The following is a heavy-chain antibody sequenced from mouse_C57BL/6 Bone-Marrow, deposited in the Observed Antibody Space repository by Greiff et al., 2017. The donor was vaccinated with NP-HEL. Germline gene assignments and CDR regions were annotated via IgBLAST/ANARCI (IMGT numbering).Heavy chain of an antibody. CDR3: ATGDYDA. CDR1: GYTFTSYW. D-gene: IGHD2-4*01. Sequence: QVQLQQPGAELVKPGASVKLSCKASGYTFTSYWMQWVKQRPGQGLEWIGEIDPSDSYTNYNQKFKGKATLTVDTSSSTAYMQLSSLTSEDSAVYYCATGDYDAWGKGTTLTVSS. J-gene: IGHJ2*01. CDR2: IDPSDSYT. V-gene: IGHV1-50*01.